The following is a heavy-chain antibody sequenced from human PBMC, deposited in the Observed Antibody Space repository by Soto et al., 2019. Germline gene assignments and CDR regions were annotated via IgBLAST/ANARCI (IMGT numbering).Heavy chain of an antibody. CDR2: IYPGDSDT. J-gene: IGHJ5*02. V-gene: IGHV5-51*01. CDR1: GYSFTSYW. Sequence: GESLKISCKGSGYSFTSYWIGWVRQMPGKGLEWMGIIYPGDSDTRYSPSFQGQVTISADKSISTAYLQWSSLKASDTAMYYCARLLPSIAAAENWFDPWGQGTLVTVSS. CDR3: ARLLPSIAAAENWFDP. D-gene: IGHD6-13*01.